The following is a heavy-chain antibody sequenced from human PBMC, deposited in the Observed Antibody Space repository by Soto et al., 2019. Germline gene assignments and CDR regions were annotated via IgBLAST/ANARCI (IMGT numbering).Heavy chain of an antibody. J-gene: IGHJ4*02. Sequence: QVYLVQSGAEVKKPGSSVKISCKDSGGIFSSNTINWVRQAAGQGLEWKGGIIPLFGTANYAEKFQGKVTITADKSTKTEYMELTSLSSEDTAGYYCASKAACGGDCYAFDSWGQGTLVTVSS. D-gene: IGHD2-21*02. V-gene: IGHV1-69*06. CDR3: ASKAACGGDCYAFDS. CDR1: GGIFSSNT. CDR2: IIPLFGTA.